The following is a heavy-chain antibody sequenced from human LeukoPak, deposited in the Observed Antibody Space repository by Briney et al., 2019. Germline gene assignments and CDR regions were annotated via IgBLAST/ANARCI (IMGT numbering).Heavy chain of an antibody. CDR2: IIPIFGTV. CDR1: GGTFSSYA. J-gene: IGHJ4*02. Sequence: SVKVSCKASGGTFSSYAISWVRQAPGQGLEWMGGIIPIFGTVNYAQKFQGRVTITTDESTSTAYMELSSLRSEDTAVYYCATFSRRDGYTVPYWGQGTLVTVSS. D-gene: IGHD5-24*01. CDR3: ATFSRRDGYTVPY. V-gene: IGHV1-69*05.